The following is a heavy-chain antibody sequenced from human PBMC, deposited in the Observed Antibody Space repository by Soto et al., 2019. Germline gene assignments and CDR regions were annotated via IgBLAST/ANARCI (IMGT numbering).Heavy chain of an antibody. CDR3: ARVRYTSTWSYYGMDV. CDR2: ISSDGSHT. V-gene: IGHV3-74*01. CDR1: GFTFSSYC. J-gene: IGHJ6*02. D-gene: IGHD6-13*01. Sequence: GGSLRLSCAASGFTFSSYCIYWVRQAPGKGLVWVSRISSDGSHTDYADSVKGRFTISRDNARNTLFLQLSSLRADDTAVYFCARVRYTSTWSYYGMDVWGQGTTVTVSS.